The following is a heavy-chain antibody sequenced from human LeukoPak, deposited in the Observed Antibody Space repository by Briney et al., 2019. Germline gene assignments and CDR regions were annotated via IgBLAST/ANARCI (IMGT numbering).Heavy chain of an antibody. D-gene: IGHD1-14*01. CDR3: ARDITSQNIANFDY. CDR1: GGSISSYY. J-gene: IGHJ4*02. CDR2: INHSGST. V-gene: IGHV4-34*01. Sequence: SETLSLTCTVSGGSISSYYWSWIRQPPGKGLEWIGEINHSGSTNYNPSLKSRVTISVDTSKNQFSLKLSSVTAADTAVYYCARDITSQNIANFDYWGQGTLVTVSS.